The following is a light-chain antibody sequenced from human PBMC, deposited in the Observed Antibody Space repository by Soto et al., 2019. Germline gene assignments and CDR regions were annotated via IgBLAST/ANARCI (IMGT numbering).Light chain of an antibody. J-gene: IGKJ5*01. V-gene: IGKV1-39*01. Sequence: DIQMTQSPASLAASVGDRVSITCRASQFINFYLNWYQQKPGKAPNLLIYGASSLLSGVPSRFSGSGSGTDFTLTIDSLQVEDFATYYCQQSHSTPPTFSQGTRLEIQ. CDR1: QFINFY. CDR2: GAS. CDR3: QQSHSTPPT.